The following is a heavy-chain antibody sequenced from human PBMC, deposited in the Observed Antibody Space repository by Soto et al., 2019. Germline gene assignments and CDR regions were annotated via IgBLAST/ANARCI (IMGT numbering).Heavy chain of an antibody. J-gene: IGHJ4*02. V-gene: IGHV4-4*07. CDR2: IYTSGST. CDR3: ARDRSNSGWYYFDY. D-gene: IGHD6-19*01. Sequence: QVQLQESGPGLVKPSETLSLTCTVSGGSISSYYWSWIRQPAGKGLEWIGRIYTSGSTNYNPSLKSRVTMSVDTSKNQFSLKLSSVTAADTAVYYCARDRSNSGWYYFDYWGQGTLVTVSS. CDR1: GGSISSYY.